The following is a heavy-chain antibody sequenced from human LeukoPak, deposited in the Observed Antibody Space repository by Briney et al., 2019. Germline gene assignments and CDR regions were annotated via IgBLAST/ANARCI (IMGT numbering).Heavy chain of an antibody. CDR2: MKQDETEK. Sequence: GGSLRLSCAASGFTFSIYWMSWVRQAPGNGLEWVANMKQDETEKYYVDSVKGRFTISRDNAKNSLYLQMNSLRAEDTAVYYCASGAHYSSSWSYLDYWGQGALVTVSS. V-gene: IGHV3-7*01. J-gene: IGHJ4*02. D-gene: IGHD6-13*01. CDR1: GFTFSIYW. CDR3: ASGAHYSSSWSYLDY.